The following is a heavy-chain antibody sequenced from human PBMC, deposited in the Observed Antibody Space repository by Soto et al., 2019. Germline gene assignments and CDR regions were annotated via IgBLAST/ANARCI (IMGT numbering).Heavy chain of an antibody. CDR2: IDHSGST. CDR1: GGSISSTNW. V-gene: IGHV4-4*02. CDR3: VRDAGNCWKDY. D-gene: IGHD1-1*01. Sequence: QVQLQESGPGLVKPSGTLSLTCAVSGGSISSTNWWNWVRQPPGKGLEWIGEIDHSGSTNSNPSLKSRVTMSVDKPKNQFSLKLSSVTAADTAVYYCVRDAGNCWKDYWGQGTLVTVSS. J-gene: IGHJ4*02.